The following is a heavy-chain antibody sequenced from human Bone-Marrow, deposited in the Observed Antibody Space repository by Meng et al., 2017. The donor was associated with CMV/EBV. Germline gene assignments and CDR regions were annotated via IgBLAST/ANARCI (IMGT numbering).Heavy chain of an antibody. Sequence: ASGYTFTIYDITGVRQATGQGLEWMGWMNPNSGNTGYAKKFQGRVTITRNTSISTAYMELSSLRSEDTAVYYCARNLQSGGYFKFDYWGQGTLVTVSS. CDR2: MNPNSGNT. D-gene: IGHD1-26*01. V-gene: IGHV1-8*03. J-gene: IGHJ4*02. CDR3: ARNLQSGGYFKFDY. CDR1: GYTFTIYD.